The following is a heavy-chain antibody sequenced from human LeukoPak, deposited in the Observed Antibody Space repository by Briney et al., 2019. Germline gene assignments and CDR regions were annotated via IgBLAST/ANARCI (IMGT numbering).Heavy chain of an antibody. D-gene: IGHD1-1*01. V-gene: IGHV3-11*05. J-gene: IGHJ4*02. CDR3: ARDLQTFDC. Sequence: PGGSLRLSCVVSGFTFSDYYMSWIRQAPGKGLEWVSYISSSSTYTNYADSVKGRFTISRDNAKNSLYLQMNSLRAEDTAVYYCARDLQTFDCWGQGTLVTVSS. CDR1: GFTFSDYY. CDR2: ISSSSTYT.